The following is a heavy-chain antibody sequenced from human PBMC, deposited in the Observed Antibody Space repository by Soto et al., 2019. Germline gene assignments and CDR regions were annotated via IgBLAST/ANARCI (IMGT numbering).Heavy chain of an antibody. CDR1: GFTFNTYG. D-gene: IGHD2-2*01. V-gene: IGHV3-30*18. CDR3: AKSPNFYCGSYLCYKYYFDH. CDR2: ISFDGSEK. J-gene: IGHJ4*02. Sequence: QEHLVESGGGVVQPGTSLRLSCAASGFTFNTYGMHWVRQAPGKGLEWVAVISFDGSEKFYVDSVKGRFTISRDNSKNTLYLQLNSLRPEDTATYYCAKSPNFYCGSYLCYKYYFDHWVQGTLVTVSS.